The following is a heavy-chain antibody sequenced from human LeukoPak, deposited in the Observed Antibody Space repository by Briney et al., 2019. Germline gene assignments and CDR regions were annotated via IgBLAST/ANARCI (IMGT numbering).Heavy chain of an antibody. CDR2: ITGSGPYM. CDR1: GFTFSTFA. D-gene: IGHD3-10*01. V-gene: IGHV3-21*06. Sequence: PGGSLRLSCAASGFTFSTFAMHWVRLSPGKGLEWVSSITGSGPYMLYADSVKHRFTISRDNTKNLLYLEMNSLRAEDTAMYFCVRDVGAVRGEVYFDYWGQGTLVTVSS. CDR3: VRDVGAVRGEVYFDY. J-gene: IGHJ4*02.